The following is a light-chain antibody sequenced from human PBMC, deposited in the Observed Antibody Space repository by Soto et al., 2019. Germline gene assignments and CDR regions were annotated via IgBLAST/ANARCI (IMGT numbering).Light chain of an antibody. V-gene: IGLV3-1*01. CDR2: QDS. CDR3: QAWDSSTVV. Sequence: SYELTQPPSVSVSPGQTASITCSGDKLGDKYACWYQQEPGQSPVLVIYQDSKRPSGIPERFSGSNSGNTATLTISGTQALGEADYYCQAWDSSTVVFGGGTKLTVL. J-gene: IGLJ2*01. CDR1: KLGDKY.